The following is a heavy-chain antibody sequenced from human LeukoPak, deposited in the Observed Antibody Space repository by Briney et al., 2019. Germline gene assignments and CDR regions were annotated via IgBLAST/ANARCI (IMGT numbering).Heavy chain of an antibody. CDR1: GGSMSSDY. CDR2: IYTSGRT. CDR3: ASDFTY. Sequence: PSETLSLTCTVSGGSMSSDYWSWIRQPAGKGLEWVGLIYTSGRTNYNPSLKSRLTMSEDTSKSQFSLKLNSVTAADTAVYYCASDFTYWGQGTLVTVSS. V-gene: IGHV4-4*07. J-gene: IGHJ4*02.